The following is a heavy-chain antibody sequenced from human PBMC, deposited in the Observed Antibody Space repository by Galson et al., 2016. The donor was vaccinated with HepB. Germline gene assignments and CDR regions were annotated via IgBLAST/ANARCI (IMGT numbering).Heavy chain of an antibody. CDR1: GYTFTDYE. D-gene: IGHD6-13*01. V-gene: IGHV1-8*01. CDR2: MRPNSGDT. Sequence: SVKVSCKASGYTFTDYEITWVRQATGQGLGWMGWMRPNSGDTGYAQMFQGRATMTRDTSISTAYMELTSLRSEDTAVYYCARGRWYGGNYGMDVWGQGTTVTVSS. J-gene: IGHJ6*02. CDR3: ARGRWYGGNYGMDV.